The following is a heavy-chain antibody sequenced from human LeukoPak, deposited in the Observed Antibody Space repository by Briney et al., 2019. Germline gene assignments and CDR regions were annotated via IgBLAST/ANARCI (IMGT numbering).Heavy chain of an antibody. V-gene: IGHV1-69*13. CDR1: GGTFSSYA. J-gene: IGHJ3*01. D-gene: IGHD3-22*01. CDR3: ASSTYDSSGYPGAFDV. CDR2: IIPIFGTA. Sequence: SVKVSCKASGGTFSSYAISWVRQAPGQGLEWMGGIIPIFGTANYAQKFQGRVTITADESTSTAYMELSSLRSEDTAVYYCASSTYDSSGYPGAFDVWGQGTMVTVSS.